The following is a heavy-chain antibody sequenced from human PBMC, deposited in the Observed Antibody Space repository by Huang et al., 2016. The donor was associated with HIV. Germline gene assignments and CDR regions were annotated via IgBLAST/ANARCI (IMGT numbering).Heavy chain of an antibody. CDR2: INGFGDII. Sequence: EEQLVESGGGLVKPGGSLSHYCAAPGFSFSVFGMNWVRQGPGGGLGWISFINGFGDIIYDADAVKGRFTISRDNAKNTVYLQMNRLRAADTGIYFCARGKFDLLTGWEDTYYFDRWGQGALVTVSS. CDR1: GFSFSVFG. CDR3: ARGKFDLLTGWEDTYYFDR. J-gene: IGHJ4*02. D-gene: IGHD3-9*01. V-gene: IGHV3-48*03.